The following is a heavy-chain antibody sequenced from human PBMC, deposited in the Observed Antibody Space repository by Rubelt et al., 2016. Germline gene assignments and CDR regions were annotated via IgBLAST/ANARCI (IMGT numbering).Heavy chain of an antibody. CDR2: INPNGDST. J-gene: IGHJ5*02. V-gene: IGHV1-46*01. CDR1: GYTFSGYY. CDR3: ARDNSVRDEAWWFDP. Sequence: QVQLVQSGAEVKKPGASVKVSCKASGYTFSGYYMHWVRQAPGQGLEWMGIINPNGDSTWCAQKFQGRVSMTRDTSTSTVYMELSGLRSEDTAMYYCARDNSVRDEAWWFDPWGQGTRVTVSS. D-gene: IGHD4-11*01.